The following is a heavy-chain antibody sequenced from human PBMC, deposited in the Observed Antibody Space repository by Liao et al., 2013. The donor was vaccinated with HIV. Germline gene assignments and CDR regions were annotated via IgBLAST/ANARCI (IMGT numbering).Heavy chain of an antibody. V-gene: IGHV4-39*02. J-gene: IGHJ4*02. CDR2: VYYSGST. D-gene: IGHD5-24*01. CDR3: ARGGRDGYTSRAGKRPFDY. Sequence: QVQLQESGPGLVKPSETLSLTCTVSGGSISSSSYYWGWIRQPPGKGLEWIGSVYYSGSTYYSPSLKSRVTISVDTSKNHFSLKLSSVTAADTAVYYCARGGRDGYTSRAGKRPFDYWGQGSLVTVSS. CDR1: GGSISSSSYY.